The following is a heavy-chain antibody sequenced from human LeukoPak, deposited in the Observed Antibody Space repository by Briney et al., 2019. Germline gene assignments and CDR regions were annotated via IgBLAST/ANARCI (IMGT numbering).Heavy chain of an antibody. D-gene: IGHD6-13*01. Sequence: GGSLRLSCAASGFSFSSYAMSWVRQAPGKGLEWVSAISGSGGNTYYADSVRGRFTISRDNSKNTLYLQMNSLRAEHTAIYYCAKVSWANYFDYWGQGTLVTVSS. CDR2: ISGSGGNT. CDR3: AKVSWANYFDY. V-gene: IGHV3-23*01. J-gene: IGHJ4*02. CDR1: GFSFSSYA.